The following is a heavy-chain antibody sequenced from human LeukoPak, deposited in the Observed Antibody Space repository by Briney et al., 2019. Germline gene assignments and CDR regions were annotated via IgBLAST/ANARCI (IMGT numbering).Heavy chain of an antibody. CDR1: GGSISSSNYY. Sequence: PSETLSLTCTVSGGSISSSNYYWGWVRQPPGKGLEWIGSIYYSGSTYYNPSLKSRVTISVDTSKNQYSLKLSSVTAADTAVYYCARVEVGWFDPWGQGTLVTVSS. CDR2: IYYSGST. CDR3: ARVEVGWFDP. V-gene: IGHV4-39*07. J-gene: IGHJ5*02.